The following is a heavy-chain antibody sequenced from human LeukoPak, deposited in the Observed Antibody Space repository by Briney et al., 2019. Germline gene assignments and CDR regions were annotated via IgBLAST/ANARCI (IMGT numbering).Heavy chain of an antibody. CDR2: ISAYNGNT. CDR3: ARDRGGNYDY. D-gene: IGHD1-7*01. Sequence: ASVKPSSKASGYTFTSYGISWVRQAPGQGLEWMGWISAYNGNTNYAQKLQGRVTMTTDTSTSTAYVELRSLRSDDTAVYYCARDRGGNYDYWGQGTLVTVSS. J-gene: IGHJ4*02. V-gene: IGHV1-18*01. CDR1: GYTFTSYG.